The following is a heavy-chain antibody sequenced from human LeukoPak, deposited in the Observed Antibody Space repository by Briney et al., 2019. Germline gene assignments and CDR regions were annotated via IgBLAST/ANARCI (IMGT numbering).Heavy chain of an antibody. J-gene: IGHJ4*02. CDR2: INPSGGST. CDR1: GYTFTGYY. D-gene: IGHD5-18*01. Sequence: ASVKVSCKASGYTFTGYYVHWVRQAPGQGLEWMGIINPSGGSTSYAPKFQGRVTLTRDTSTSTIYMELSSLRSEDTAVCYCARADSSGFRGLDYWGQGTLVTVSS. V-gene: IGHV1-46*01. CDR3: ARADSSGFRGLDY.